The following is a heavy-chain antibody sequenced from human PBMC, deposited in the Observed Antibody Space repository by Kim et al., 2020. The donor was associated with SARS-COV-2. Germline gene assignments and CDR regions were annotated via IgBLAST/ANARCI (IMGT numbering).Heavy chain of an antibody. J-gene: IGHJ4*02. Sequence: ASVKVSCKTSGHFFTRDSIHWVRQAPGQGLEWMGGIDCGNGNTIYSQKFQGRVTFTTDTSASTAYMELRFLRSEDSAVYYCLGGFYFDYWGQGTLVNVSS. CDR1: GHFFTRDS. CDR3: LGGFYFDY. V-gene: IGHV1-3*01. CDR2: IDCGNGNT. D-gene: IGHD3-16*01.